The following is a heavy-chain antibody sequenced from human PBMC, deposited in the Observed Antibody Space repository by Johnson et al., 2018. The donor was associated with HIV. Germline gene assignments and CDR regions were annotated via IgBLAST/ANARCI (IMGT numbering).Heavy chain of an antibody. Sequence: MQLVESGGGVVQSGRSLRLSCAASGFTFGDSAMHWVRQAPGKGLEWVGVISYDGSNKYYADSVKGRFTISRDNSKNTLYLQMDSLRAEDTAVYYCAKIRTSGTGDAFDIWVQGTMVTVSS. J-gene: IGHJ3*02. CDR3: AKIRTSGTGDAFDI. CDR2: ISYDGSNK. D-gene: IGHD1-14*01. CDR1: GFTFGDSA. V-gene: IGHV3-30*04.